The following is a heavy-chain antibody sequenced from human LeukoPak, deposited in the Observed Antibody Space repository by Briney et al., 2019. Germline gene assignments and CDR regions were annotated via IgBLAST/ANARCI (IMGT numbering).Heavy chain of an antibody. Sequence: GGSLRLSCAASGFTFSNYGMSWVRQAPGKGLEWVSTISGSGGTSYYPDSVKGRFTISRDNSKNTMDLQMSSLRVEDTAIYYCARSIVGRFDFWGQGTVVTVSS. CDR2: ISGSGGTS. J-gene: IGHJ4*02. CDR3: ARSIVGRFDF. CDR1: GFTFSNYG. D-gene: IGHD3-22*01. V-gene: IGHV3-23*01.